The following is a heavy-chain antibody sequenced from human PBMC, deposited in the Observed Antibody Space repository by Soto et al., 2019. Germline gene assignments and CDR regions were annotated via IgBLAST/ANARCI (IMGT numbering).Heavy chain of an antibody. Sequence: QVQLVQSGAEVKRPGSSVKVSCQASGASFRTYAVTWVRQAPGQGLEWMGGINVPFGPANYDQRFQGRVTITADESTSTAYLDLRSLRSEDAAVYYCAAERITVAGSVYYFDFWGQVTPVTVSS. CDR1: GASFRTYA. J-gene: IGHJ4*02. CDR2: INVPFGPA. D-gene: IGHD6-19*01. V-gene: IGHV1-69*01. CDR3: AAERITVAGSVYYFDF.